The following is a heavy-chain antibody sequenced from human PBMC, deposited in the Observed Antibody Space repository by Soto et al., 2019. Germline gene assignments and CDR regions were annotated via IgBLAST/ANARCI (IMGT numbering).Heavy chain of an antibody. CDR1: GFTFSSYA. D-gene: IGHD2-15*01. Sequence: PGGSLRLSCAASGFTFSSYAMHWVRQAPGKGLEWVAVISYDGSNKYYADSVKGRFTISRDNSKNTLYLQMNSLRAEDTAVYYCARGPRLGYCSGGSCYWSFDYWGQGTLVTVSS. CDR2: ISYDGSNK. J-gene: IGHJ4*02. V-gene: IGHV3-30-3*01. CDR3: ARGPRLGYCSGGSCYWSFDY.